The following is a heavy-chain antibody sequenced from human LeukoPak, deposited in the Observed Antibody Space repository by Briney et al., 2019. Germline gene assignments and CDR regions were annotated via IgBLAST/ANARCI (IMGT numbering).Heavy chain of an antibody. Sequence: GGSLRLSCAASGFTFSNAWMNCVRQTPGKGLEWVGRSKSKADGGTADYAAPLKGRFSISRNDSKNTLYLQMNSLKTEDTAVYYCTTDLRRAVAGHGMDVWGQGTTVTVSS. CDR3: TTDLRRAVAGHGMDV. D-gene: IGHD6-19*01. J-gene: IGHJ6*02. CDR1: GFTFSNAW. CDR2: SKSKADGGTA. V-gene: IGHV3-15*01.